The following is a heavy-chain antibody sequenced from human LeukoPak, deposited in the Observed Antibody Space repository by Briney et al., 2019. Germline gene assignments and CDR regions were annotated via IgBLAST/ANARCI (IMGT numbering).Heavy chain of an antibody. CDR1: GGSFSGYY. J-gene: IGHJ5*02. V-gene: IGHV4-59*12. D-gene: IGHD2-2*01. CDR2: IYYSGST. CDR3: ARGSRSVVVPAAILWFDP. Sequence: SETLSLTCAVYGGSFSGYYWSWIRQPPGKGLEWIGYIYYSGSTNYNPSLKSRVTMSVDTSKNQFSLKLSSVTAADTAVYYCARGSRSVVVPAAILWFDPWGQGTLVTVSS.